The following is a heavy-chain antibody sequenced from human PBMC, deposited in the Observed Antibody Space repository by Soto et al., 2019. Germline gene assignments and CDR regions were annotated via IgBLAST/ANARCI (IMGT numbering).Heavy chain of an antibody. V-gene: IGHV1-69*13. D-gene: IGHD4-4*01. CDR3: ARDKSAATMTTVTDYYYYGMDV. CDR1: GYTFTSYD. Sequence: SVKVSCKASGYTFTSYDISWVRQAPGQGLEWMGGIIPIFGTANYAQKFQGRVTITADESTSTAYMELSSLRSEDTAVYYCARDKSAATMTTVTDYYYYGMDVWGQGTTVTVSS. J-gene: IGHJ6*02. CDR2: IIPIFGTA.